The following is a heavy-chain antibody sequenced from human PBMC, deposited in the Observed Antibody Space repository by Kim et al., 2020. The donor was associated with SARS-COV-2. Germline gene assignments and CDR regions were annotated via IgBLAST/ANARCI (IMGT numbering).Heavy chain of an antibody. CDR2: IDGSGYST. Sequence: GGSLRLSCSASGFPFSSNGMQWVRQAPGKGLDYVSAIDGSGYSTYYADSVKGRFTVSRDNAKNTLYLQMTSLRPEDTAVYYCVKKGGNIVTPTPIFDHWGQEPWSPSPQ. CDR3: VKKGGNIVTPTPIFDH. CDR1: GFPFSSNG. V-gene: IGHV3-64D*06. D-gene: IGHD5-12*01. J-gene: IGHJ4*01.